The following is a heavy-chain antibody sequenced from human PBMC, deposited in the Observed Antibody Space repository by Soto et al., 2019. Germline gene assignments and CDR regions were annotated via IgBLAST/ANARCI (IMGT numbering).Heavy chain of an antibody. J-gene: IGHJ4*02. V-gene: IGHV1-3*01. CDR3: ARGRGRGAVARTNY. D-gene: IGHD6-19*01. CDR2: INAGNAKT. Sequence: ASVKVSCKASGYTFTNYAIHWVRQGPGQSLEWMGWINAGNAKTKYAQKFQGRVTMTRNTSISTAYMELSSLRSEDTAVYYCARGRGRGAVARTNYWGQGTLVTVSS. CDR1: GYTFTNYA.